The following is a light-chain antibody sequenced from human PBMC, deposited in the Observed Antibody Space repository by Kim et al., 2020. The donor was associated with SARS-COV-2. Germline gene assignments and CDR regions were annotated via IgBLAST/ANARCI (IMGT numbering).Light chain of an antibody. CDR2: DVS. CDR1: SSDVGAYNY. V-gene: IGLV2-11*01. Sequence: QSVTRSCTGTSSDVGAYNYVSWFQHHPGKAPKLMIYDVSKRPSVVPDRFSGSKSGNTASLTISGLQAEDEGDYYCCSYAGSYTYWVFGGGTQLTVL. CDR3: CSYAGSYTYWV. J-gene: IGLJ3*02.